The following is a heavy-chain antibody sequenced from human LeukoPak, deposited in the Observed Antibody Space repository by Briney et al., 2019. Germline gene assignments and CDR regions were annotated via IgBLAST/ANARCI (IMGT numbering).Heavy chain of an antibody. CDR1: GGTFSSYA. Sequence: SVKVSCKASGGTFSSYAISWVRQAPGQGLEWMGRIIPIFGIANYAQKLQGRVTITADKSTSTAYMGLSSLRSEDTAVYYCARDSPSIVATIEAYYFDYWGQGTLVTVSS. D-gene: IGHD5-12*01. CDR3: ARDSPSIVATIEAYYFDY. CDR2: IIPIFGIA. V-gene: IGHV1-69*04. J-gene: IGHJ4*02.